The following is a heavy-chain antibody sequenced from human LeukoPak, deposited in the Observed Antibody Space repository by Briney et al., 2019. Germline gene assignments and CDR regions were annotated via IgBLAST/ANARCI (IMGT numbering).Heavy chain of an antibody. CDR2: ISGDGGTT. CDR1: GFTFDGCA. V-gene: IGHV3-43*02. D-gene: IGHD2-15*01. Sequence: PGGSLRLSCAASGFTFDGCAMHWVRQAPGKGLEWVSLISGDGGTTYYADSVKGRFTISRDNSKNSLSLQMNSLRTEDTALYYCAKDSPSPYCSGGHCYSGLNDYWGQGTLVTVSP. CDR3: AKDSPSPYCSGGHCYSGLNDY. J-gene: IGHJ4*02.